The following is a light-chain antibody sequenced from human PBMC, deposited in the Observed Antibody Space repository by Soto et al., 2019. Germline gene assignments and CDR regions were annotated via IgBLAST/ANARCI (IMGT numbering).Light chain of an antibody. V-gene: IGKV1-9*01. CDR1: QVISSY. J-gene: IGKJ2*01. CDR2: AAS. Sequence: DIPLTQSPSFLSTSVGDRVTITCRASQVISSYLAWYQHKPGKAPKLLIYAASTLQSGVPSRFSGSVSGTEFTLTISSLQPEDFATYYCQQVDSYPYTFGQGTKLEIK. CDR3: QQVDSYPYT.